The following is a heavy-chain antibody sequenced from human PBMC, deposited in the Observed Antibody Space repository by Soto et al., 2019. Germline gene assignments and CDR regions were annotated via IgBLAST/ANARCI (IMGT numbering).Heavy chain of an antibody. CDR1: GGSISSYY. CDR3: ARDSGSYSMSYWWFDP. D-gene: IGHD1-26*01. J-gene: IGHJ5*01. V-gene: IGHV4-59*12. Sequence: SETLSLTCTVSGGSISSYYWSWIRQPPGKGLEWIGNIFHSGNTNYNPSLKSRVTISVDTSKNQFSLKVNSVTAADTAVYYCARDSGSYSMSYWWFDPWGPGTLVTVSS. CDR2: IFHSGNT.